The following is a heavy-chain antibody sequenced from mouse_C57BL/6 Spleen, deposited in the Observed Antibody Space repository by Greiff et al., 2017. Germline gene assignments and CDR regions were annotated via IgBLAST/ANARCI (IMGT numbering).Heavy chain of an antibody. CDR3: ATPRASSGAPFAY. V-gene: IGHV1-82*01. CDR2: FYPGDGDT. Sequence: VKLQESGPELVKPGASVKISCKASGYAFSSSWMNWVKQRPGKGLGWIGRFYPGDGDTNYNGKFKGKATLTAAKSSSTAYMHLSSLTSEDSAVYFGATPRASSGAPFAYWGQGTLVTVSA. D-gene: IGHD3-2*02. CDR1: GYAFSSSW. J-gene: IGHJ3*01.